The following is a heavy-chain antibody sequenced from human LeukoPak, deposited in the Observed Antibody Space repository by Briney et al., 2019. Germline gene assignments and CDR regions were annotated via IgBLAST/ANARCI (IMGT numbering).Heavy chain of an antibody. D-gene: IGHD2-15*01. CDR1: GYTFTGYY. CDR3: ARAAVVVVAATPLAFDP. CDR2: INPNSGGT. J-gene: IGHJ5*02. V-gene: IGHV1-2*02. Sequence: ASVKVSCKASGYTFTGYYIHWVRQAPGQGLEWMGWINPNSGGTNYAQKFQGRVTMTRDTSISTAYMELSRLRSDDTAVYYCARAAVVVVAATPLAFDPWGQGTLVTVSS.